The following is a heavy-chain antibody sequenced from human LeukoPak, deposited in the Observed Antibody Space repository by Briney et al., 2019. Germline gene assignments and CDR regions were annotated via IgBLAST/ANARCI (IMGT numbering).Heavy chain of an antibody. D-gene: IGHD3-22*01. J-gene: IGHJ4*02. CDR2: ISGSGGSI. CDR1: GFTFSSYS. CDR3: ARDYYGSSGVYFDY. Sequence: GGSLRLSCAASGFTFSSYSMNWVRQAPGRGLEWISYISGSGGSIYYADSVKGRFTISRDNAKNSLDLQMTSLRVEDTAIYYCARDYYGSSGVYFDYWGQGTQVTVSS. V-gene: IGHV3-48*04.